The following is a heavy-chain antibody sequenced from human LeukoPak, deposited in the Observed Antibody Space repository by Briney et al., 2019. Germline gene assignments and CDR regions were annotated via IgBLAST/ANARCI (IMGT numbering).Heavy chain of an antibody. J-gene: IGHJ5*02. V-gene: IGHV3-23*01. CDR1: GFTFSSYA. D-gene: IGHD2-2*01. CDR2: ISGSGGST. Sequence: PGGSLRLSCAASGFTFSSYAMSWVRQAPGKGLEWVSAISGSGGSTYYADSVKGRFTISRDNSKNTLYLQMNSLRAEDTAVYYCARLAWEDIVVVPAAMSMFDPWGQGTLVTVSS. CDR3: ARLAWEDIVVVPAAMSMFDP.